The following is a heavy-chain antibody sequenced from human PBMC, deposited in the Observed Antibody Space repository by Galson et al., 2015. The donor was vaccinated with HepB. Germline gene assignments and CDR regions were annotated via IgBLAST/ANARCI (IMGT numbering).Heavy chain of an antibody. D-gene: IGHD3-16*01. V-gene: IGHV4-59*08. Sequence: ETLSLTCTVSGGSISHYYWSWIRQPPGKGLEWIGYIYYSGNTDYNPSLKSRVTISLDTSKNQFSLKLKSVTAADTAVYYCARPVGHAFDIWGQGTTVTVSS. CDR1: GGSISHYY. J-gene: IGHJ3*02. CDR3: ARPVGHAFDI. CDR2: IYYSGNT.